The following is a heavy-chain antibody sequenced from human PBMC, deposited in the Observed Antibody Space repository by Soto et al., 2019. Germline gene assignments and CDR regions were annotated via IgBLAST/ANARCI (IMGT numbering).Heavy chain of an antibody. D-gene: IGHD4-17*01. CDR1: GYTFTSYG. Sequence: ASVKVSCKASGYTFTSYGISWVRQAPGQGLEWMGWISAYNGNTNYAQKLQGRVTMTTDTSTSTAYMELRSLRSDDTAVYYCARADYGDYDWPNWFDPWGQGTLVTVSS. J-gene: IGHJ5*02. CDR3: ARADYGDYDWPNWFDP. CDR2: ISAYNGNT. V-gene: IGHV1-18*01.